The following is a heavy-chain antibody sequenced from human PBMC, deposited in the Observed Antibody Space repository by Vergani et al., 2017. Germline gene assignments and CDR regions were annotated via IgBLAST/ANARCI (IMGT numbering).Heavy chain of an antibody. CDR1: GGSISSYY. CDR3: ARGVRDIVATKGVDYFDY. CDR2: IYYSGST. D-gene: IGHD5-12*01. Sequence: QVQLQESGPGLVKPSETLSLTCTVSGGSISSYYWSWIRQPPGKGLEWIGYIYYSGSTNYNPSLKSRVTISVDTSKNLFSLKLSSVTAADTAVYYCARGVRDIVATKGVDYFDYWGQGTLVTGSS. J-gene: IGHJ4*02. V-gene: IGHV4-59*01.